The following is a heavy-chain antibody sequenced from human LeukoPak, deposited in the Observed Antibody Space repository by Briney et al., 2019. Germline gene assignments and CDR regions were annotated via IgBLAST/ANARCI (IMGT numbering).Heavy chain of an antibody. Sequence: GGSLRISTQAPRFTFSSYAMHWVSRALGKGLDWVAPITYEGSNTHYAGSVKARFTICRDNSKNTRYLKMNSLRAEDTAVYYCAREPTNTYYDFWSGYRGYYYYMDVWGKGTTVTVS. J-gene: IGHJ6*03. CDR2: ITYEGSNT. D-gene: IGHD3-3*01. CDR3: AREPTNTYYDFWSGYRGYYYYMDV. CDR1: RFTFSSYA. V-gene: IGHV3-30*01.